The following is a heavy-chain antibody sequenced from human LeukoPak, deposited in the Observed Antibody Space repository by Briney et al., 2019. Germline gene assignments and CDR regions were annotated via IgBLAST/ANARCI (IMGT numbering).Heavy chain of an antibody. Sequence: SETLSLTCAVYGGSFSAYYWSWIRQPPEKGLEWIGEINHSGSTNYNPSLKSRVTISVDTSKNQSSLKLSSVTAADTAVYYCARLGVERDYWGQGTLVTVSS. V-gene: IGHV4-34*01. J-gene: IGHJ4*02. CDR3: ARLGVERDY. CDR2: INHSGST. D-gene: IGHD1-1*01. CDR1: GGSFSAYY.